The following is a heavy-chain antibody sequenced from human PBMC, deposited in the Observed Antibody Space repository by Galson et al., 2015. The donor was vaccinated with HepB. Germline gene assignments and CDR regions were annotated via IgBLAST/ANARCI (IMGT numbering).Heavy chain of an antibody. V-gene: IGHV3-21*01. CDR1: GFTFSSYS. J-gene: IGHJ3*02. Sequence: SLRLSCAASGFTFSSYSMNWVRQAPGKGLEWVSSISGSSSYIYYADSVKGRFTISRDTAKNSLYLQMNSLRAEDTAVYYCARQNDYGDYDAFDIWGQGTMVTVSS. CDR3: ARQNDYGDYDAFDI. CDR2: ISGSSSYI. D-gene: IGHD4-17*01.